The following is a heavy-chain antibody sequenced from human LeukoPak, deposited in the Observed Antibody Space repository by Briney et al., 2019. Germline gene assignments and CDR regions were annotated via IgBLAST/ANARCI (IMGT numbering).Heavy chain of an antibody. CDR1: GFTFSSYW. J-gene: IGHJ4*02. D-gene: IGHD4-17*01. CDR2: ISSSSSYI. V-gene: IGHV3-21*01. Sequence: GGSLRLSCAASGFTFSSYWMHWVRQAPGKGLEWVSSISSSSSYIYYADSVKGRFTISRDNAKNSLYLQMNSLRAEDTAVYYCARGNGDYVDWGQGTLVTVSS. CDR3: ARGNGDYVD.